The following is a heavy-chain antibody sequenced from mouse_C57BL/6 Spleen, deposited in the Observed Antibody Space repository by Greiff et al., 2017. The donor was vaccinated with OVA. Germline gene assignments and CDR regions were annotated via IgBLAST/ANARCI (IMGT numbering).Heavy chain of an antibody. J-gene: IGHJ3*01. D-gene: IGHD2-1*01. CDR2: ISYSGST. Sequence: EVKLVESGPGMVKPSQSLSLTCTVTGYSITSGYDWHWIRHFPGNKLEWMGYISYSGSTNYNPSLKSRISITHDTSKNHFFLKLNSVTTEDTATYYCARSHYYSFAYWGQGTLVTVSA. CDR1: GYSITSGYD. V-gene: IGHV3-1*01. CDR3: ARSHYYSFAY.